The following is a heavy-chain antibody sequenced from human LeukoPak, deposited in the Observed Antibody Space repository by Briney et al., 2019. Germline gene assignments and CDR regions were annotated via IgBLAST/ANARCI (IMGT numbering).Heavy chain of an antibody. V-gene: IGHV4-59*08. CDR2: IYYSGST. Sequence: SKTPSLSCTVSGGSISSYYWSWIRQPPGKGLEWIGYIYYSGSTNYNPSLKSRVTISVDTSKNQFSLKLSSVTAADTAVYYCASAYYDILTGYYPYYYWGQGTLVTVSS. D-gene: IGHD3-9*01. CDR3: ASAYYDILTGYYPYYY. J-gene: IGHJ4*02. CDR1: GGSISSYY.